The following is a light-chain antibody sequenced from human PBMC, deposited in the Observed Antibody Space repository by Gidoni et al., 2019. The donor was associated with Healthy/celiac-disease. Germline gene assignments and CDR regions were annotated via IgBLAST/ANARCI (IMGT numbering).Light chain of an antibody. CDR2: GKN. CDR1: SLRSYY. V-gene: IGLV3-19*01. Sequence: SAVSVALGQTVRITCQGDSLRSYYASWYQQKPGQAPVLVIYGKNNRPSGIPDRFSGSSSGNTAALTITGAQAEDEADYYCNSRDSRGNHLVFGGGTKLTVL. J-gene: IGLJ3*02. CDR3: NSRDSRGNHLV.